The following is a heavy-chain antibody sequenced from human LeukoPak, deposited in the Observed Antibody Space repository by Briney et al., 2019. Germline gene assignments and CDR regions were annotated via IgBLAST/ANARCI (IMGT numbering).Heavy chain of an antibody. D-gene: IGHD2-15*01. CDR2: ISYDKSYK. Sequence: GSSLRLSCAASGFTFRNYGMHWVRQAPGKGLEWVAVISYDKSYKDYTDSVKGLFTISRDNSKNTLYLQMISLRPEDTAVYYCAKGVVAATNAAYYGMDAWGQGTTVTVSS. CDR1: GFTFRNYG. CDR3: AKGVVAATNAAYYGMDA. V-gene: IGHV3-30*18. J-gene: IGHJ6*02.